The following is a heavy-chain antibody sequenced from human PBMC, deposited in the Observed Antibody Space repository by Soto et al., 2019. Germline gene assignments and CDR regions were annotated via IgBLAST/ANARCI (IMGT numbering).Heavy chain of an antibody. CDR3: AHVYGGYDNFDS. Sequence: QITLKESGPTLVKPTQTLTLTCTFSGFSLSTSGVGVGWIRQPPGKALELLALIYWDDDKRSSPSLKSRITTTKDTPKKLVVLTMTNMDPVDTATYYCAHVYGGYDNFDSWGQGTLVTVSS. V-gene: IGHV2-5*02. CDR1: GFSLSTSGVG. CDR2: IYWDDDK. J-gene: IGHJ4*02. D-gene: IGHD5-12*01.